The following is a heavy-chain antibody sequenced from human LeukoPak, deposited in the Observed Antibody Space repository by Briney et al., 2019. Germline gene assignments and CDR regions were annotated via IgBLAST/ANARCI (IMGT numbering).Heavy chain of an antibody. Sequence: GGSLRLSCAGSGFAFGTYAMSCVRQDPGMGLAWVSSMRGCGVVTYFGDSVEGRFTVSRENSKGTVYLQLNSLRAEDTATYYCARYPYNTILYRLAHWGQGTLVTVSS. CDR2: MRGCGVVT. CDR1: GFAFGTYA. CDR3: ARYPYNTILYRLAH. V-gene: IGHV3-23*01. J-gene: IGHJ4*02. D-gene: IGHD3-3*01.